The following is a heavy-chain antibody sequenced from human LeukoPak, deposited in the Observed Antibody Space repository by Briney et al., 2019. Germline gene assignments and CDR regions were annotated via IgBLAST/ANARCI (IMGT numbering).Heavy chain of an antibody. CDR1: GGSISSYY. CDR2: IYTSGST. J-gene: IGHJ4*02. Sequence: SETLSLTCTVSGGSISSYYWSWIRQPAGKGLEWIGRIYTSGSTNYNPSLKSRVTMSGDTSKNQFSLKVSSVTAADTAVYYCARSADYSNSLEYWGQGTLVTVSS. CDR3: ARSADYSNSLEY. D-gene: IGHD4-11*01. V-gene: IGHV4-4*07.